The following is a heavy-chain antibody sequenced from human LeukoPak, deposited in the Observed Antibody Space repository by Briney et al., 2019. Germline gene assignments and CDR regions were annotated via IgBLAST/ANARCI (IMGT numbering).Heavy chain of an antibody. J-gene: IGHJ4*02. D-gene: IGHD1-7*01. CDR1: GFTFSGFS. CDR3: ARAGGHWHYVY. CDR2: IKQDGSER. Sequence: GGSLRLSCAASGFTFSGFSMSWVRQSPTKGLEWVANIKQDGSERYYVDSVKGRFTISRDNAKNSLPLQMNNLRVEDTAVYYCARAGGHWHYVYWGQGTVVTVSS. V-gene: IGHV3-7*01.